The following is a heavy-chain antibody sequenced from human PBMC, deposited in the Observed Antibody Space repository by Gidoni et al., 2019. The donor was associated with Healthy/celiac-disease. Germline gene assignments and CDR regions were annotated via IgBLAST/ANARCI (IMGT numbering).Heavy chain of an antibody. CDR1: GGSISSYY. CDR2: IYYSGST. D-gene: IGHD6-6*01. Sequence: QVQLQESGPGLVKPSETLSLTCTVSGGSISSYYWSWIRQPPGKGLEWIGYIYYSGSTNYNPSLKGRVTKSVDTSKNQFSLKLSSVTAADTAVYYCARRALEYSSSSGGFDYWGQGTLVTVSS. V-gene: IGHV4-59*08. CDR3: ARRALEYSSSSGGFDY. J-gene: IGHJ4*02.